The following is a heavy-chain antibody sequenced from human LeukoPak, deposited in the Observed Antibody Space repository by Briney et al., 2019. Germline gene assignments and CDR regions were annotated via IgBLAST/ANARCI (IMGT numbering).Heavy chain of an antibody. V-gene: IGHV4-59*08. CDR1: GGSISNYY. Sequence: PSETLSLTCTVSGGSISNYYWSWIRQPPGKGLEWVGHIYSSGSTTFSPSLKSRVSMSVDTSKNLFSLKLTSVTAADTAVYYCARHRSDGTYPLDYWGQGALVTVSS. D-gene: IGHD1-26*01. CDR3: ARHRSDGTYPLDY. J-gene: IGHJ4*02. CDR2: IYSSGST.